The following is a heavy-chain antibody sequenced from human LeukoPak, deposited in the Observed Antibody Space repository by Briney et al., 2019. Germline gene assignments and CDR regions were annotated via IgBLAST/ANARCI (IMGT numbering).Heavy chain of an antibody. D-gene: IGHD3-3*01. CDR3: ASGFRFLEWLLALDY. J-gene: IGHJ4*02. V-gene: IGHV1-69*05. CDR2: IIPIFGTA. CDR1: GGTFSSYA. Sequence: SVKVSCKASGGTFSSYAISWVRQAPGQGLEWMGGIIPIFGTANYAQKFQGRVTITTDESTSTAYMELSSLRSQDTAVYYCASGFRFLEWLLALDYWGQGTLVTVSS.